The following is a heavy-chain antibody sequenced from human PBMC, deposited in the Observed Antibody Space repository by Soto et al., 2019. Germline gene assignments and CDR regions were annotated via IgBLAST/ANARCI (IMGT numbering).Heavy chain of an antibody. J-gene: IGHJ3*02. D-gene: IGHD2-2*01. CDR2: ISYDGSNK. Sequence: SLRLSCAASGFTFSSYAMHWVRQAPGKGLEWVAVISYDGSNKYYADSVKGRFTISRDNSKNTLYLQMNSLRAEDTAVYYCARVPAAIDAFDIWGQGTMVTV. CDR1: GFTFSSYA. CDR3: ARVPAAIDAFDI. V-gene: IGHV3-30-3*01.